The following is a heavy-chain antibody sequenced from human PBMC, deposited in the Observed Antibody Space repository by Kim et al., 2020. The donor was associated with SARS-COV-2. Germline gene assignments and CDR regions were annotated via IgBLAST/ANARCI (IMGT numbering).Heavy chain of an antibody. D-gene: IGHD3-10*01. CDR2: IYSGGST. CDR1: GFTVSSNY. J-gene: IGHJ4*02. Sequence: GGSLRLSCAASGFTVSSNYMSWVRQAPGKGLEWVSVIYSGGSTYYADSVKGRFTISRDNSKNTLYLQMNSLRAEDTAVYYCARVPSRYGSGSPYYWGQGTLVTVSS. CDR3: ARVPSRYGSGSPYY. V-gene: IGHV3-53*01.